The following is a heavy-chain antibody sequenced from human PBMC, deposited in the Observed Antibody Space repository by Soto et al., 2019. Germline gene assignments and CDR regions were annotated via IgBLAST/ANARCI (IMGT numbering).Heavy chain of an antibody. J-gene: IGHJ6*02. CDR3: AKELKGYYYYGMDV. CDR1: GFTFSSYG. V-gene: IGHV3-30*18. D-gene: IGHD2-8*01. CDR2: ISYDGSNK. Sequence: GGSLRLSCAASGFTFSSYGMHWVRQAPGKGLEWVAVISYDGSNKYYADSVKGRFTISRDNSKNTLYLQMNSLRAEDTAVYYCAKELKGYYYYGMDVWGQGTTVTVSS.